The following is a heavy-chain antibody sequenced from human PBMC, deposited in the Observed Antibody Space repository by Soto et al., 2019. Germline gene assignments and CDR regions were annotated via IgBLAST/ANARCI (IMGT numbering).Heavy chain of an antibody. CDR3: AKVGSVWYSDD. V-gene: IGHV3-23*01. CDR1: GFTFSSYA. CDR2: ISGGGSST. J-gene: IGHJ4*02. D-gene: IGHD2-8*01. Sequence: VVSMRLSWAASGFTFSSYAMSWVRQAPGKGLEWVSAISGGGSSTYYADSVKGRFTISRDNSKNTLYLQMNSLRAEDTAVYYCAKVGSVWYSDDCDQGPQVTVAS.